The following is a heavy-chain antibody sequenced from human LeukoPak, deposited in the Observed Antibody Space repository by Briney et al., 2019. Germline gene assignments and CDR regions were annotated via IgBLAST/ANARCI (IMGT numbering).Heavy chain of an antibody. Sequence: SETLSLTCTVSGGSISSSSYYWGWIRQPPGKGLEWIGSIYYSGSTYHNPSLKSRVTISVDTSKNQFSLKLSSVTAADTAVYYCARVEGLRLGELFDYWGQGNLVTVSS. CDR2: IYYSGST. D-gene: IGHD3-16*01. V-gene: IGHV4-39*07. J-gene: IGHJ4*02. CDR3: ARVEGLRLGELFDY. CDR1: GGSISSSSYY.